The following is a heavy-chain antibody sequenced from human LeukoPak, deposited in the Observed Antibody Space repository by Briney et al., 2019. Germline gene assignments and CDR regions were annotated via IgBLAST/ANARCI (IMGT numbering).Heavy chain of an antibody. V-gene: IGHV4-59*12. CDR3: ARSDVVEGAFDI. CDR1: GGSISSYY. CDR2: IYYSGST. D-gene: IGHD2-15*01. J-gene: IGHJ3*02. Sequence: KSSETLSLTCTVSGGSISSYYWSWIRQPPGKGLEWIGYIYYSGSTNYNPSLKSRVTISVDTSKNQFSLKLSSVTAADTAVYYCARSDVVEGAFDIWGQGTMVTVSS.